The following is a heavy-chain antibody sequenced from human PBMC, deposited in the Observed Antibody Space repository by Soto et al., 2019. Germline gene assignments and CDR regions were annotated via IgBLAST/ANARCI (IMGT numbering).Heavy chain of an antibody. V-gene: IGHV4-39*01. CDR2: IYYSGST. CDR3: ARLRLGQYSSSSPAYYYYGMDV. J-gene: IGHJ6*04. Sequence: PSETLSLTYTVSGGSISSSSYYWGWIRQPPGKGLEWIGSIYYSGSTYYNPSLKSRVTISVDTSKNQFSLKLSSATAADTAVYYCARLRLGQYSSSSPAYYYYGMDVWGKGTTVT. D-gene: IGHD6-13*01. CDR1: GGSISSSSYY.